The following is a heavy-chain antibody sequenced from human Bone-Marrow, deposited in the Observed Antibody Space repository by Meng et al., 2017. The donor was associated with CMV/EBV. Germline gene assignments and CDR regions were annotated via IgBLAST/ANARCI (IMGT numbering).Heavy chain of an antibody. V-gene: IGHV1-2*02. CDR3: APEVGAKNFDH. D-gene: IGHD1-26*01. Sequence: SCKASGYTFTDHFLHWVRQAPGQGLEWVGWITNTGATSYAQKFQGRIIITRDTSITTAYMELRRLTSDDTAMYYCAPEVGAKNFDHWGLGSLVTVSS. CDR2: ITNTGAT. CDR1: GYTFTDHF. J-gene: IGHJ4*02.